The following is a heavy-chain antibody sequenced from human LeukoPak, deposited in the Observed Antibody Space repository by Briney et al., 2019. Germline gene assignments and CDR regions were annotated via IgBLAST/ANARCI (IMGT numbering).Heavy chain of an antibody. CDR2: IYSSSSII. Sequence: GGSLRLSCEASGFTFSSYSMNWVRQAPGKGLEWVSYIYSSSSIIHHADSVKDRFTISRDNAKNSLYLQMNSLRAEDTAVYYCARINGYSDFFWGQGTLVTVSS. D-gene: IGHD5-12*01. V-gene: IGHV3-48*01. CDR3: ARINGYSDFF. J-gene: IGHJ4*02. CDR1: GFTFSSYS.